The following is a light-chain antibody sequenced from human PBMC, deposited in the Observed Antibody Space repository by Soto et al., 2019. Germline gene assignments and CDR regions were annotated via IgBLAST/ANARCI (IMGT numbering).Light chain of an antibody. CDR3: QQYNSYSLF. J-gene: IGKJ2*01. V-gene: IGKV1-5*01. Sequence: DIQMTQSPSTLSASVGDRVTITCRASQSISSWLAWYQQKPGKAPKLLIYDASSLESGVPSRFSGSGSGTEFTLTISSLQADDFATYYCQQYNSYSLFFGQGTKLEIK. CDR1: QSISSW. CDR2: DAS.